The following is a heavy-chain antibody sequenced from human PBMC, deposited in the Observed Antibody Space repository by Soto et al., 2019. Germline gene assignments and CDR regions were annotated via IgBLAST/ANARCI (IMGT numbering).Heavy chain of an antibody. CDR1: GFTFSTYA. CDR2: LSYDGSKE. J-gene: IGHJ4*02. D-gene: IGHD1-20*01. CDR3: AKGKYDWNDPIDY. V-gene: IGHV3-30*18. Sequence: QVQLVESGGGVVQPGRSLRLSCVPSGFTFSTYAMHWVRQAPGTGLDWVAVLSYDGSKEYYADSVKGRFTISRDNSKSTLYLQINSLRAEDTAVYYCAKGKYDWNDPIDYWGQGTLVTVSS.